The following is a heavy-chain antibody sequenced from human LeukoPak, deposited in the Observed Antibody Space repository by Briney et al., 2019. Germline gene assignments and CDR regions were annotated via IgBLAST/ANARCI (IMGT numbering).Heavy chain of an antibody. Sequence: SETLSLTCTISGVSISSTFWNWVRQPPGKGREWIGFIYDNRSTKYSPSLKSRVTMSVDTSKKQFSLKLSYVTAADTAVYYCGRDVGPTGNEYYFDSWGQGTLVTVSS. J-gene: IGHJ4*02. CDR2: IYDNRST. CDR3: GRDVGPTGNEYYFDS. CDR1: GVSISSTF. D-gene: IGHD4-23*01. V-gene: IGHV4-59*01.